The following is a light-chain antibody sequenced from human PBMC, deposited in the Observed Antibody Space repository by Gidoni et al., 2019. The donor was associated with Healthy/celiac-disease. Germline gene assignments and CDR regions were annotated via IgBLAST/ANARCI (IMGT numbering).Light chain of an antibody. CDR2: KAS. Sequence: IQMTPSPSTLSASVGDRVTITCRASQSISSWLAWYQQKPGKAPKLLIYKASSLESGVPSRFSGSGSGTEFTLTISSLQPDDFATYYCQQYNSDRTFGQGTKVEIK. J-gene: IGKJ1*01. CDR3: QQYNSDRT. V-gene: IGKV1-5*03. CDR1: QSISSW.